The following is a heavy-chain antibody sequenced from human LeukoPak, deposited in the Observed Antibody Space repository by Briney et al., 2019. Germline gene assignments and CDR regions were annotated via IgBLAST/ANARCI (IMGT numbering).Heavy chain of an antibody. CDR1: GFTFSSYW. V-gene: IGHV3-7*01. J-gene: IGHJ6*02. CDR3: TRDLMDYDVSTGLHHYYMDV. Sequence: GGSLRLSCAASGFTFSSYWMNWVRQAPGKGLEWVANIKQDGSEKYYVDSVKGRFTISRDNAKNSLYLQMSSLRVEDTAVYYCTRDLMDYDVSTGLHHYYMDVWGQGTTVTVSS. D-gene: IGHD3-9*01. CDR2: IKQDGSEK.